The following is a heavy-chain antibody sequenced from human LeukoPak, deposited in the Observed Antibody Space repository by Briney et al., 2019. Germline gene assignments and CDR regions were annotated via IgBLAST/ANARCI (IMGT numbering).Heavy chain of an antibody. J-gene: IGHJ4*02. Sequence: GRSLRLSCAASGFIFSNYGMHWVRQAPGKRLEWVAVIWNDGSETFHADSVKGRFRIARDNSKNTLYLQMNSLRAEDTAAYYCATDAGTYDSGSSYLDSWGQGTLVTVSS. CDR2: IWNDGSET. CDR1: GFIFSNYG. D-gene: IGHD3-10*01. V-gene: IGHV3-33*01. CDR3: ATDAGTYDSGSSYLDS.